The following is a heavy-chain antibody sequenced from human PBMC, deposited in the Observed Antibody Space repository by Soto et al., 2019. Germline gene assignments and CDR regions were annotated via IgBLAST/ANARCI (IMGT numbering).Heavy chain of an antibody. Sequence: SETLSLTCTVSGGSISSGDYYWSWIRQPPGKGLEWIGYIYYSGSTYYNPSLKSRVTISVDTSKNQSSLKLSSVTAADTAVYYCARGKCSSTSCYGSMFEGWGQGTLVTVSS. J-gene: IGHJ4*02. D-gene: IGHD2-2*01. CDR2: IYYSGST. CDR1: GGSISSGDYY. V-gene: IGHV4-30-4*01. CDR3: ARGKCSSTSCYGSMFEG.